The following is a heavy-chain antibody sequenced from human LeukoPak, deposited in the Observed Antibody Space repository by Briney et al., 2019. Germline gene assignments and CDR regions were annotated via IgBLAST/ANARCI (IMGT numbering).Heavy chain of an antibody. CDR2: INTNTGGT. CDR1: GYTFTGYY. J-gene: IGHJ4*02. D-gene: IGHD3-22*01. V-gene: IGHV1-2*02. CDR3: ATSIGDYYDSSALDY. Sequence: ASVKVSCKASGYTFTGYYMHWVRQAPRHGLEWMGWINTNTGGTNYAQKCPRRVTLTRDTSISTANMELSRLRSDDTAVYFCATSIGDYYDSSALDYWGQGTLVTVSS.